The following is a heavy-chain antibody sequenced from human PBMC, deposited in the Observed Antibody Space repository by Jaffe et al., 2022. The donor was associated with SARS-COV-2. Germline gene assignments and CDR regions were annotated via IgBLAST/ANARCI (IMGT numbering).Heavy chain of an antibody. Sequence: EVQLVESGGDLVQPGGSLRLSCVASGFSFSIYDMSWVRQAPGKGLEWVSYINSGGTAMYYADSVKGRFTVSRDNAENSLYLQMNSLRAEDTALYFCARPIHCGIAASCYDDYWGQGTLVTVSS. V-gene: IGHV3-48*01. CDR3: ARPIHCGIAASCYDDY. CDR1: GFSFSIYD. J-gene: IGHJ4*02. CDR2: INSGGTAM. D-gene: IGHD2-21*01.